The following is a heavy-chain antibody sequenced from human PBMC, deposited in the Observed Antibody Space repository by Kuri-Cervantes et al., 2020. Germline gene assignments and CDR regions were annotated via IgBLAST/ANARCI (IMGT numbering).Heavy chain of an antibody. CDR1: GYSISSGYY. J-gene: IGHJ5*02. CDR3: ARAYSSSSYDWLDP. V-gene: IGHV4-38-2*01. D-gene: IGHD6-6*01. CDR2: IYHSGST. Sequence: ESLKISCAVSGYSISSGYYWGWIRQPPGKGLEWIGSIYHSGSTYYNPSLKSRVTISVDTSKNQFSLKLSSVTATDTAVYYCARAYSSSSYDWLDPWGQGTLVTVSS.